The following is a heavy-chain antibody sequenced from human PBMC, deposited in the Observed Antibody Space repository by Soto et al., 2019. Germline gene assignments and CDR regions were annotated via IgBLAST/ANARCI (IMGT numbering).Heavy chain of an antibody. D-gene: IGHD3-22*01. Sequence: QVQLVQSGAEVKKPGASVKVSCKASGYTFTSYGISWVRQAPGQGLEWMGWISAYNGNTNYAQKLQGRVTMTTDTSTITAYMERRSLRSDDTAVYYCARDHYYDSSGYWGYWGQGTLVTVSS. CDR3: ARDHYYDSSGYWGY. J-gene: IGHJ4*02. CDR2: ISAYNGNT. CDR1: GYTFTSYG. V-gene: IGHV1-18*01.